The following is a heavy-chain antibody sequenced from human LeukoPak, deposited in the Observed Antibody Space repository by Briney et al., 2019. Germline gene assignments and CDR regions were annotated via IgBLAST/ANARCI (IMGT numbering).Heavy chain of an antibody. J-gene: IGHJ4*02. CDR2: IWYDGSNK. CDR1: GFTFNRFG. Sequence: GGSLRLSCATSGFTFNRFGMHWVRQAPGKGLEWVAVIWYDGSNKDYADSVKGRFTISRDNSKNTLYLQMSGLRAEDTAVHYCATSAHIEVGTAPPPDYWGQGTLVTVTS. CDR3: ATSAHIEVGTAPPPDY. D-gene: IGHD2-21*02. V-gene: IGHV3-33*01.